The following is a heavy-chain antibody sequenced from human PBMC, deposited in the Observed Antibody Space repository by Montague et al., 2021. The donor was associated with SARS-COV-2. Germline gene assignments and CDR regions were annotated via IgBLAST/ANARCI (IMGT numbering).Heavy chain of an antibody. V-gene: IGHV4-39*07. Sequence: SETLSLTCTVSGDSISNFLYYWGWLRQPPGKGLEWIGSIYFSGSTYYNPSLKSRVTISVDTSKNQFSLKLSSVTAADTAVYYCARDEAEDIEVVPAVPQAYGMDGWGQGTMVTVSS. CDR3: ARDEAEDIEVVPAVPQAYGMDG. D-gene: IGHD2-2*01. CDR1: GDSISNFLYY. J-gene: IGHJ6*02. CDR2: IYFSGST.